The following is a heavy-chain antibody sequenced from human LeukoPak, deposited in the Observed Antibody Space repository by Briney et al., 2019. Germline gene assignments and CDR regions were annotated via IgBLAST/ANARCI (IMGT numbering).Heavy chain of an antibody. CDR2: IYPGDSDT. CDR3: ARLWVATLDS. D-gene: IGHD5-12*01. CDR1: GYSFSSYW. Sequence: PGESLKISCKGSGYSFSSYWIVWVRQMPGKGLEWMGIIYPGDSDTRYSPSFQGQVTITADKSISTAYLQWSSLKASDTAMYYCARLWVATLDSWGQGTLVTVSS. V-gene: IGHV5-51*01. J-gene: IGHJ4*02.